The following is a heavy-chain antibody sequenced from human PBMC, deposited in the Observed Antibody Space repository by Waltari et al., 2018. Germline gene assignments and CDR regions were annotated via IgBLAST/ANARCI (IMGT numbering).Heavy chain of an antibody. Sequence: EVHLLESGGGLVQPGGSLRLSCTASGFTFGNYAMGWVRQAPGKGLEGVSAISGSGDKTYYADSVKGRFTSSRDNSKNTLFLQMDSLRADDTALYYCARDGARGGGSCYNYWGQGSLVTVSS. CDR1: GFTFGNYA. V-gene: IGHV3-23*01. CDR3: ARDGARGGGSCYNY. CDR2: ISGSGDKT. J-gene: IGHJ4*02. D-gene: IGHD2-15*01.